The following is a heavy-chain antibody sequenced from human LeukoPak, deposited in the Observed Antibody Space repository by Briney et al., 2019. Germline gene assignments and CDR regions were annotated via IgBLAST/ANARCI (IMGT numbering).Heavy chain of an antibody. CDR2: IYYSGST. CDR1: GGSISSSSCY. D-gene: IGHD1-26*01. V-gene: IGHV4-39*07. J-gene: IGHJ6*02. CDR3: ARDYGKRWEPEAYYYYGMDV. Sequence: SETLSLTCSVSGGSISSSSCYWGWIRQPPGKGLEWIGNIYYSGSTYYNPSLKSRVTISVDTSKSQLSLKLYSVTAADTAVYYCARDYGKRWEPEAYYYYGMDVWGQGTTVSVSS.